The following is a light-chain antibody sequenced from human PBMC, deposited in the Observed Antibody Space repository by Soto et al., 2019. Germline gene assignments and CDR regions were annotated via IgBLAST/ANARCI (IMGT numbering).Light chain of an antibody. V-gene: IGKV1-5*01. CDR1: QRMSAW. CDR2: DAS. J-gene: IGKJ1*01. Sequence: DIQMTQSPTTLSASVGDRIIITCRASQRMSAWLAWYQQKPGKAPKLLIYDASSLENGVPSRFSGSGSGTEFTLTISSLQPDDFATYYCQQYDTYPWTFGQGTKVDIK. CDR3: QQYDTYPWT.